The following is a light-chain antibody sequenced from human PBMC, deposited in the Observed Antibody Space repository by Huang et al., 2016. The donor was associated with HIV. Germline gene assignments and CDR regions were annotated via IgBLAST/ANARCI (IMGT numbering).Light chain of an antibody. CDR3: QQYNNWPYT. J-gene: IGKJ2*01. CDR2: GAS. Sequence: EIVMTQSPATLSVSPGERATLSCRASPSVSSNLAWHQQKPGQAPRLLIYGASTRATGIPARFSGSGSGTEFTLTITSLQSEDFAVYYCQQYNNWPYTFGQGTKVEIK. V-gene: IGKV3-15*01. CDR1: PSVSSN.